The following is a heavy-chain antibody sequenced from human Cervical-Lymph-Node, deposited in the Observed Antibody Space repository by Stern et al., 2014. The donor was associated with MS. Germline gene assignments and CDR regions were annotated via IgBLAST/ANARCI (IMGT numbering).Heavy chain of an antibody. V-gene: IGHV5-10-1*01. CDR1: GYRFTSYW. Sequence: MQLVQSGAEVKKPGESLRISCKGSGYRFTSYWISWVRQMPGKGLEWMGRIDPSDSYTNYSPSFQGHVTIPPDKSISTAYLQWSSLKASDTAMYYCAVAGDEDAFDIWGQGTMVTVSS. CDR3: AVAGDEDAFDI. J-gene: IGHJ3*02. D-gene: IGHD6-19*01. CDR2: IDPSDSYT.